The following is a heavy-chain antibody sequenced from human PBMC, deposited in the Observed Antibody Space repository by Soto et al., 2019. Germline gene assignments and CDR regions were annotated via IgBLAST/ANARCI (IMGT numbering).Heavy chain of an antibody. CDR1: GFKFTIYG. CDR3: AKDRSSSLDGMDV. Sequence: QVQLVESGGGVVQPGRSLRLSCAASGFKFTIYGMHWVRQAPGKGLEWVAVVWYDGSNKYYADSVKGRFTISRDNSKNTLYLQVNSLRAEDTAGYYCAKDRSSSLDGMDVWGQGTTVTVSS. CDR2: VWYDGSNK. J-gene: IGHJ6*02. V-gene: IGHV3-33*06. D-gene: IGHD6-13*01.